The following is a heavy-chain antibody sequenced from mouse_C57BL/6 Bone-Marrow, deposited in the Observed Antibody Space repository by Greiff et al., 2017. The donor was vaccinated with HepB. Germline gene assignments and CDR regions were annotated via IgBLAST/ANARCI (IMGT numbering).Heavy chain of an antibody. Sequence: EVQWVESGGGLVQPGESLKLSCESNEYEFPSHDMSWVRKTPEKRLELVAAINSDGGSTYYPDTMERRFIISRDNTKKTLYLQMSSLRSEDTALYYCSRRPYYYGSSYGAYWGQGTLVTVSA. J-gene: IGHJ3*01. CDR1: EYEFPSHD. V-gene: IGHV5-2*01. D-gene: IGHD1-1*01. CDR2: INSDGGST. CDR3: SRRPYYYGSSYGAY.